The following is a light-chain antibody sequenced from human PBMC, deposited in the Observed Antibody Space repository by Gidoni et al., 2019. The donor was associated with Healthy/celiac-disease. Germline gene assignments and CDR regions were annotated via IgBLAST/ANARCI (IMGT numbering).Light chain of an antibody. CDR3: QQYGSSLLYT. Sequence: EIVLTQSPGTLSLSPGERATLACRASQSVSSSYLAWSQQKPGQAPRLLIYGASSRATGIPDRFSGSGSGTDFTLTISRLEPEDFAVYYCQQYGSSLLYTFXXXTKLEI. J-gene: IGKJ2*01. CDR1: QSVSSSY. V-gene: IGKV3-20*01. CDR2: GAS.